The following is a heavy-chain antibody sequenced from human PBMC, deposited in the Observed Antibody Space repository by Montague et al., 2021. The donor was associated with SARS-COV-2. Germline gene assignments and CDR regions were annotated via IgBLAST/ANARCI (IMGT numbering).Heavy chain of an antibody. CDR1: GVSVSSNSAT. Sequence: CAISGVSVSSNSATWNWVRQSPSRGLEWLGRTYYRSKWYNDYAVSVRGRVTINPDTPKNQFSLQLNSVTPEDTAIYYCTSGREGNYNVMDVWGQGTTVTVSS. J-gene: IGHJ6*02. CDR2: TYYRSKWYN. D-gene: IGHD1-1*01. CDR3: TSGREGNYNVMDV. V-gene: IGHV6-1*01.